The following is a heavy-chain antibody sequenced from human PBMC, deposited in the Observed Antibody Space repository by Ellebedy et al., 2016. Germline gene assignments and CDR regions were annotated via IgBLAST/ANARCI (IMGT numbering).Heavy chain of an antibody. Sequence: ASVKVSCKASGYTFTSYDINWVRQATGQGLEWMGWMNPNSGNTGYAQKFQGRVTMTRNTSISTAYMELRSLRSEDTAVYYCARTAEWFGEVAGPPAHNHLGYWGQGTLVTVSS. V-gene: IGHV1-8*01. J-gene: IGHJ4*02. CDR2: MNPNSGNT. CDR3: ARTAEWFGEVAGPPAHNHLGY. CDR1: GYTFTSYD. D-gene: IGHD3-10*01.